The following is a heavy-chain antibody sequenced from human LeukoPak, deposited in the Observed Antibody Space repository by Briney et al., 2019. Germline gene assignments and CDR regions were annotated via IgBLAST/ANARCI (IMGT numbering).Heavy chain of an antibody. CDR1: GFTFNSYA. J-gene: IGHJ4*02. CDR3: AKDRSSYFDY. D-gene: IGHD6-19*01. CDR2: ISGSGGST. Sequence: GGSLRLSCAASGFTFNSYAMSWVRQAPGKGLECVSAISGSGGSTYNADSVKGRFTISRDNSKNTLYLQMNSLRAEDTAVYYCAKDRSSYFDYWGQGTLVTVSS. V-gene: IGHV3-23*01.